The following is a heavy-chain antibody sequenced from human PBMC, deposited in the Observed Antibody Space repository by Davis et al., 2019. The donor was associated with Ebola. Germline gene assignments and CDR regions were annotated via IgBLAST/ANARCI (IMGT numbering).Heavy chain of an antibody. V-gene: IGHV1-18*01. CDR2: ISAYNGNT. Sequence: ASVKVSSKASGYTFTSYGISWVRQAPGQGLEWMGWISAYNGNTNYAQKLQGRVTMTTDTSTSTAYMELRSLRSDDTAVYYCARDRASVVPAARWFDPWGQGTLVTVSS. D-gene: IGHD2-2*01. CDR1: GYTFTSYG. CDR3: ARDRASVVPAARWFDP. J-gene: IGHJ5*02.